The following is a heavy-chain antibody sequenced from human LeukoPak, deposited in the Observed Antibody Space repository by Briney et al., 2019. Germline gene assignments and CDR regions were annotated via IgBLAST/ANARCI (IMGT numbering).Heavy chain of an antibody. D-gene: IGHD3-10*01. V-gene: IGHV4-4*09. Sequence: SETLSLTCTVSGGSISSYYWSWIRQPPGKGLEWIGYIYTSGSTNYNPSLKSRVTISVDTSKNQFSLKLSSVTAADTAVYYCARPRYYGSEYYFDYWGQGTLVTVSS. CDR1: GGSISSYY. CDR3: ARPRYYGSEYYFDY. J-gene: IGHJ4*02. CDR2: IYTSGST.